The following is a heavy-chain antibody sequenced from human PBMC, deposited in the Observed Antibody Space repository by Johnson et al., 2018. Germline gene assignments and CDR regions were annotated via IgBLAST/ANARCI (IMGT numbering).Heavy chain of an antibody. V-gene: IGHV3-30*18. D-gene: IGHD5-24*01. Sequence: VQLVESGGGVVQPGRSLTLSCAASGFTFSNYGIHWVRQAPGKGLEWVAFISYDGSNKFYGDSVEGRFTISRNISRNTLYLQMNSLRAEETAGFYCAKGTIPMAAGLDAFDIWGQGTIGTVSS. CDR2: ISYDGSNK. CDR1: GFTFSNYG. CDR3: AKGTIPMAAGLDAFDI. J-gene: IGHJ3*02.